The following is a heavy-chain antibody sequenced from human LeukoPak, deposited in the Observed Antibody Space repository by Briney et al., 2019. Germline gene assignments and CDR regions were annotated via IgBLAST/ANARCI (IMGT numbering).Heavy chain of an antibody. V-gene: IGHV3-30*18. D-gene: IGHD2/OR15-2a*01. Sequence: GGSLRLSCAASGFTFSSYGMHWVRQAPGKGLEWVAVISYDGSNKYYADSVKGRFTISRDNSKNTLYLQMNSLRAEGTAVYYCAKEGIVSDCFDYWGQGTLVTVSS. J-gene: IGHJ4*02. CDR2: ISYDGSNK. CDR1: GFTFSSYG. CDR3: AKEGIVSDCFDY.